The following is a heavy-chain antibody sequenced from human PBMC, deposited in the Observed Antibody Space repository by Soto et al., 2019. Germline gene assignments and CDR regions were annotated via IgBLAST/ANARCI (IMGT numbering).Heavy chain of an antibody. V-gene: IGHV4-34*01. CDR1: GESLSAHY. CDR2: INQYGTT. J-gene: IGHJ5*02. CDR3: ARGAHISGVTRCFDP. Sequence: QVQLQQWGAGLLKPSETLSLICAVSGESLSAHYWSWIRQSPGQGLEWIGDINQYGTTNYNPSLKSRVTISADTSKNQFFLRLASVTAADTAIYYCARGAHISGVTRCFDPWGQGTLVTVSS. D-gene: IGHD1-20*01.